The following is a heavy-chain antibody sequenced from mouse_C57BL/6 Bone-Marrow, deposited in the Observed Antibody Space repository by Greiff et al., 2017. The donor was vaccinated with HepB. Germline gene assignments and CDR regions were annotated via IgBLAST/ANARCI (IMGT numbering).Heavy chain of an antibody. CDR3: TFYGNYDWYFDV. D-gene: IGHD2-1*01. CDR2: IDPENGDT. CDR1: GFNIKDDY. V-gene: IGHV14-4*01. J-gene: IGHJ1*03. Sequence: VQLQQSGAELVRPGASVKLSCTASGFNIKDDYMHWVKQRPEQGLEWIGWIDPENGDTEYASKFQGKATITADTSSNTAYLQLSSLTSEDTAVYYCTFYGNYDWYFDVWGTGTTVTVSS.